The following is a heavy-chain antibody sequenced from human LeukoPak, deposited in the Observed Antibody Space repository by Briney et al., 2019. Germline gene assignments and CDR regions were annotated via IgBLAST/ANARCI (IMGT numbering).Heavy chain of an antibody. D-gene: IGHD1-26*01. CDR3: ARVVVDSGSYYDEGDY. J-gene: IGHJ4*02. V-gene: IGHV1-69*05. Sequence: SVKVSCKASGGTFSSYAISWVRQAPGQGLEWMGGIIPIFGTANYSQKFQGRVTITTDESASTAYMELTSLRSEDTAVYYCARVVVDSGSYYDEGDYWGQGTLVTVSS. CDR1: GGTFSSYA. CDR2: IIPIFGTA.